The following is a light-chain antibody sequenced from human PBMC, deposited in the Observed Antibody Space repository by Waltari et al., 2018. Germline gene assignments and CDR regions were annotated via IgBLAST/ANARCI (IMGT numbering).Light chain of an antibody. V-gene: IGKV1-5*03. CDR3: QHYNSYPLT. CDR2: RAS. Sequence: DIQLTQSPSTLPASVGDRVTITCRASQSVSNWLAWYQQKPGKAPKPLIYRASILESGVPSRFSGSGSGTEFTLTISSLQPEDFATYFCQHYNSYPLTFGGGTKVDI. CDR1: QSVSNW. J-gene: IGKJ4*01.